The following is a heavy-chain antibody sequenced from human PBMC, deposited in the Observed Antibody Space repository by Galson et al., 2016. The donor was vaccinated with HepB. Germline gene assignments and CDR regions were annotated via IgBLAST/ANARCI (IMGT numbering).Heavy chain of an antibody. D-gene: IGHD2-21*02. CDR3: AKVDCGGDCKRFDY. Sequence: SLRLSCAVSGFTFSRYWMSWVRQGPGKGLEWVSSITNIGGNTYYADSVKGRFTISRDNSKNTLYLQMSSRRAEDTALDYCAKVDCGGDCKRFDYWGQGTLVTVSS. CDR1: GFTFSRYW. CDR2: ITNIGGNT. V-gene: IGHV3-23*01. J-gene: IGHJ4*02.